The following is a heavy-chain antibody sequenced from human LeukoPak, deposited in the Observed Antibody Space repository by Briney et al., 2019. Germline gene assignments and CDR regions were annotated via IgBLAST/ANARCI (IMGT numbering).Heavy chain of an antibody. D-gene: IGHD1-26*01. CDR3: ANQGGSLTEVGYYMDV. CDR2: IRSDGTSK. CDR1: GFTFSTYG. V-gene: IGHV3-30*02. J-gene: IGHJ6*03. Sequence: GESLRLSCAASGFTFSTYGMHWVRQAPGKGLEWVAFIRSDGTSKYYTDSVKGRFTISRDNSKNTLYLQMNSLRPEDTAVYYCANQGGSLTEVGYYMDVWGKGTTVTVSS.